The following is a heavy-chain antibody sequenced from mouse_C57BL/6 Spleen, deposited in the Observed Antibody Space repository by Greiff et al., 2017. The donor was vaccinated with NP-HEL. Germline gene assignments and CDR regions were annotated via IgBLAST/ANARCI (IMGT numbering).Heavy chain of an antibody. J-gene: IGHJ2*01. CDR3: ARWPYYYGSSYNYFDY. Sequence: QVQLQQSGAELVRPGTSVKVSCKASGYAFTNYLIEWVKQRPGQGLEWIGVINPGSGGTNYNEKFKGKATLTADKSSSTAYMQLSSLTSEDSAVYFCARWPYYYGSSYNYFDYWGQGTTLTVSS. CDR1: GYAFTNYL. V-gene: IGHV1-54*01. D-gene: IGHD1-1*01. CDR2: INPGSGGT.